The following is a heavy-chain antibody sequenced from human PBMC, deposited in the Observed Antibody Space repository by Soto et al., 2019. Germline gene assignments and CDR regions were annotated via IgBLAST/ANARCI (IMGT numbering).Heavy chain of an antibody. CDR3: ARPNGAEAWFDP. V-gene: IGHV4-39*01. Sequence: SETLSLTCTASGGSISSCSYYWGWIRQPPGKGLEWIGSIYYSGSTYYNPSLKSRVTISVDTSKNQFSLKLSSVTAADTAVYYCARPNGAEAWFDPWGQGTLVTVSS. D-gene: IGHD1-1*01. CDR1: GGSISSCSYY. J-gene: IGHJ5*02. CDR2: IYYSGST.